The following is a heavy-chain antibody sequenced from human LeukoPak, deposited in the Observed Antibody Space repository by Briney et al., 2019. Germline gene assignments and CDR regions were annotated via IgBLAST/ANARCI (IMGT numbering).Heavy chain of an antibody. Sequence: ASVKVCCNAAGYTFTSYGISWGRQAHGPGLEWMGWISAYNGNTNCAQKLQGRVTMTTDTSTSTAYMELRSLRSDDTAVYYCARENWYYFDYWGQGTLVTVSS. J-gene: IGHJ4*02. CDR2: ISAYNGNT. CDR1: GYTFTSYG. V-gene: IGHV1-18*01. D-gene: IGHD1-1*01. CDR3: ARENWYYFDY.